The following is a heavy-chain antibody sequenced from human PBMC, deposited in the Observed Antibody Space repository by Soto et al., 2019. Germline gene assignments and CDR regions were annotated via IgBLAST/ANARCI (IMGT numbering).Heavy chain of an antibody. J-gene: IGHJ4*02. Sequence: ESGGGLVQPGGSLRLSCAASGFVFSSNWMAWVRQVPGKGLEWVANIKQDGSEKYYVDSVKGRFTISRDNADNSLSLQMNSLRAEDTAVYYCARDRMGGYDFWGQGTLVTVSS. CDR2: IKQDGSEK. CDR3: ARDRMGGYDF. D-gene: IGHD5-12*01. V-gene: IGHV3-7*01. CDR1: GFVFSSNW.